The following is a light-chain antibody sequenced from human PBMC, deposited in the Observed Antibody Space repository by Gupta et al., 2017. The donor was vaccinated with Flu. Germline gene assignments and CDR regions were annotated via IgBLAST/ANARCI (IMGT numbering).Light chain of an antibody. CDR2: KVS. J-gene: IGKJ1*01. CDR1: QSLAYSDGNTY. V-gene: IGKV2-30*01. CDR3: MQGKPWPQT. Sequence: VNLGQSASISCRSSQSLAYSDGNTYLNWFHQRPGQSPRRLIYKVSNRDSGVPDRFSGSGSGTDFTLKISRVEAEDVGVYYCMQGKPWPQTFGQGTKVEIK.